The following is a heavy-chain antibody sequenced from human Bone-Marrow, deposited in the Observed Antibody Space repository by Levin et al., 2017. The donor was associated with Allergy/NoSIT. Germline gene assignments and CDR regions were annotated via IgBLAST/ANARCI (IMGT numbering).Heavy chain of an antibody. V-gene: IGHV3-30*03. Sequence: PGGSLRLSCAASGFTFSNYGMHWVRQAPGKGLEWVAVISYEGSNKYYVDSVKGRFTISKDNSKYTLYLQMNSLRAEDTAVYYCARPKSGYYGEFDYWGQGTLVTVSS. J-gene: IGHJ4*02. D-gene: IGHD5-12*01. CDR1: GFTFSNYG. CDR3: ARPKSGYYGEFDY. CDR2: ISYEGSNK.